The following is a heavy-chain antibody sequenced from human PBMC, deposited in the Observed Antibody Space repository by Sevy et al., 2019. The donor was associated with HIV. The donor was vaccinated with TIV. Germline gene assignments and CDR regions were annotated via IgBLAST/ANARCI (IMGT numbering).Heavy chain of an antibody. Sequence: GGSLRLSCAASGFTFDDYAMHWVRQAPGKGLEWVSGISWHSGSIGYADSVKGRFTISRDNAKNSLYLQMNRLRDEDTALYYCAKDGSSGWYPTYYFDYWGQGTLVTVSS. D-gene: IGHD6-19*01. CDR3: AKDGSSGWYPTYYFDY. J-gene: IGHJ4*02. V-gene: IGHV3-9*01. CDR1: GFTFDDYA. CDR2: ISWHSGSI.